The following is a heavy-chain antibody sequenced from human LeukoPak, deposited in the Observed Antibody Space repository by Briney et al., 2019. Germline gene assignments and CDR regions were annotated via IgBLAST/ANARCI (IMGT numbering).Heavy chain of an antibody. CDR2: ISPYSGNT. V-gene: IGHV1-18*01. D-gene: IGHD2-21*01. J-gene: IGHJ5*02. Sequence: ASVKVSCKASGYTFTSYGITWVRQAPGQGLEWMGWISPYSGNTNYAQKLQGRVTMTTDTSTSTAYMELRSLRSDDTAVYHCARDERLWGFDPWGQGTLVTVSS. CDR1: GYTFTSYG. CDR3: ARDERLWGFDP.